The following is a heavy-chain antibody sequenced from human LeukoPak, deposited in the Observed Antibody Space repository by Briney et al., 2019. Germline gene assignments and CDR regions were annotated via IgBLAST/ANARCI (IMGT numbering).Heavy chain of an antibody. V-gene: IGHV3-7*01. CDR1: GFIISSYW. CDR3: EASSSYHHY. CDR2: IKQDGSER. J-gene: IGHJ4*02. D-gene: IGHD6-13*01. Sequence: GGSLRLSCAASGFIISSYWMTWVRQAPGKGLEWVANIKQDGSERNYVDSVRGRFTISRDNAKNSLYLQMNSLRAEDTAVYYCEASSSYHHYWGQGTLVTVSS.